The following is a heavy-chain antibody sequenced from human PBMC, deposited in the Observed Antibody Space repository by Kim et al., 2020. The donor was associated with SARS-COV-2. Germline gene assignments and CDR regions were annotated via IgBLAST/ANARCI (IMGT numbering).Heavy chain of an antibody. Sequence: VKGRFTISRDNSKNTLYLQMNSLRAEGTAVYYCAREGYDFWSGYSNWFDPWGQGTLVTVSS. J-gene: IGHJ5*02. V-gene: IGHV3-30*05. CDR3: AREGYDFWSGYSNWFDP. D-gene: IGHD3-3*01.